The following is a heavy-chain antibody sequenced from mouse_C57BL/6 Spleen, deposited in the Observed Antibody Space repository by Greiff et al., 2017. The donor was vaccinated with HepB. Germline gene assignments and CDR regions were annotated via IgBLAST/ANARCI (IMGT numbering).Heavy chain of an antibody. J-gene: IGHJ2*01. Sequence: EVQLVESGGGLVQPGGSLSLSCAASGFTFTDYYMSWVRQPPGKALEWLGFIRNKANGYTTEYSESVKGRFTISRDNSQSILYLQMNALGAEDSATYYCARSALLSVYFDYWGQGTTLTVSS. D-gene: IGHD6-1*01. CDR2: IRNKANGYTT. CDR3: ARSALLSVYFDY. CDR1: GFTFTDYY. V-gene: IGHV7-3*01.